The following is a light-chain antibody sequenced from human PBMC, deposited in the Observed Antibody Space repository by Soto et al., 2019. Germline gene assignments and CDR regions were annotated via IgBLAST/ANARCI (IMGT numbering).Light chain of an antibody. CDR3: SSYTTTSTWV. J-gene: IGLJ2*01. CDR1: ITDVDSSNY. V-gene: IGLV2-14*01. Sequence: QSALTQPASVSGSPGQSITISCTGTITDVDSSNYVSWYKQHPGKAPKLMIYDVSNRPSGVSNRFSGSKSGNTASLTISGLQAEDEADYYCSSYTTTSTWVFGGGTKLTVL. CDR2: DVS.